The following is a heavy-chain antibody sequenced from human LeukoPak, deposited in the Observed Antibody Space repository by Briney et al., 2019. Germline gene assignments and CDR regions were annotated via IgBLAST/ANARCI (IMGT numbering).Heavy chain of an antibody. CDR3: ARDYGSGSYKDYYYGMDV. Sequence: SQTLSLTCTVSGGSISSGGYYWSWIRQHPGKGLEWIGYIHYSGSTYYNPSLKSRVTISVDTSKNQFSLKLSSVTAADTAVYYCARDYGSGSYKDYYYGMDVWGKGTTVTVSS. J-gene: IGHJ6*04. CDR2: IHYSGST. V-gene: IGHV4-31*03. CDR1: GGSISSGGYY. D-gene: IGHD3-10*01.